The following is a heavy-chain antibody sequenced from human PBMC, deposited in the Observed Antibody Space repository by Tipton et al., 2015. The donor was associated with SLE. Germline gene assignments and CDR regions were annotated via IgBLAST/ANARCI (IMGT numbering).Heavy chain of an antibody. D-gene: IGHD3-10*01. CDR1: GFPFNNYE. J-gene: IGHJ4*02. CDR3: ARGMYYGSGSYNSH. Sequence: SLRLSCAASGFPFNNYEMDWVRQAPGKGLEWISYISVSGGTKYYANSVKGRFTVSRDTAKNSLYLQMNSLRVDDTAVYYCARGMYYGSGSYNSHWGQGTLVTVSA. V-gene: IGHV3-48*03. CDR2: ISVSGGTK.